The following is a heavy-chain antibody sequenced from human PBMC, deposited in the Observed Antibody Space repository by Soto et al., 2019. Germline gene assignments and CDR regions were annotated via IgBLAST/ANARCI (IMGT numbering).Heavy chain of an antibody. Sequence: GGSLRLSCAASGFTFSSYAMSWVRQAPGKGLEWVSAISGSGGSTYYADSVKGRFTISRDNSKNTLYLQMNSLRAEDTAVYYCAKRLTITYYDFWSGYYKYWGQGTLVTVSS. V-gene: IGHV3-23*01. CDR2: ISGSGGST. CDR1: GFTFSSYA. J-gene: IGHJ4*02. D-gene: IGHD3-3*01. CDR3: AKRLTITYYDFWSGYYKY.